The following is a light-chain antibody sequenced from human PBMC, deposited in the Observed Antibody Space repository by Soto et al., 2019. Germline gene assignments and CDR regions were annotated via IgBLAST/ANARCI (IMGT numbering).Light chain of an antibody. V-gene: IGLV1-40*01. CDR1: SSNIGAGYD. J-gene: IGLJ3*02. Sequence: QSVLTQPPSVSGAPGQRVTNTCTGNSSNIGAGYDVHWYQQLPGTAPKLLIYGNNNRPSGVPDRFFGSKSGTSASLAITGFQAEDEAGYYCQSYDTSLSEVFGGGTKLTVL. CDR2: GNN. CDR3: QSYDTSLSEV.